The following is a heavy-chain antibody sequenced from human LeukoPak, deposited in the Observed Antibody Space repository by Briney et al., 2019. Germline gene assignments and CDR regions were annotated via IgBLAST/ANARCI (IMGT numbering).Heavy chain of an antibody. Sequence: ASVKVSCKASGGTFSSYAISWVRQAPGQGLEWMGGIIPIFGTANYAQKFQGRVTTTTDESTSTAYMELSSLRSEDTAVYYCALIPKYCSSTSCYLNGWFDPWGQGTLVTVSS. CDR3: ALIPKYCSSTSCYLNGWFDP. J-gene: IGHJ5*02. CDR2: IIPIFGTA. V-gene: IGHV1-69*05. CDR1: GGTFSSYA. D-gene: IGHD2-2*01.